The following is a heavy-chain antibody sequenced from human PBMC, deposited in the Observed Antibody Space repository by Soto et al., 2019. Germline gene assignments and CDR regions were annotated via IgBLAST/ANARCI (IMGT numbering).Heavy chain of an antibody. D-gene: IGHD2-15*01. CDR3: ARDKDRQQLGGNYYSGIDV. Sequence: QVQLVQSGAEVKKPGSSVTVSCKASGGTFGNSAISWVRQAPGQGLEWMGGIIPIFSTPDYAQKFQGRVTITADESTTTAYMELTSLKSEDTAVYSCARDKDRQQLGGNYYSGIDVWGQGTTVTVSS. V-gene: IGHV1-69*12. J-gene: IGHJ6*02. CDR2: IIPIFSTP. CDR1: GGTFGNSA.